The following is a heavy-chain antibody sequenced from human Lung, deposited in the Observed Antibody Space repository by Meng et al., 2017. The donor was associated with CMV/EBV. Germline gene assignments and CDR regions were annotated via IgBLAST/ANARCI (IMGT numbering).Heavy chain of an antibody. J-gene: IGHJ3*01. Sequence: GGSLRLXCAVSGINLNTYWMHWVRQVPGKGLVWLSRIYSDGISKRYEDSVKGRFTISRDNANNTLYLQMNGLRAEDTAVNYCAREPGRGAFDVWGQGTKVTVSS. CDR1: GINLNTYW. CDR2: IYSDGISK. CDR3: AREPGRGAFDV. D-gene: IGHD3-10*01. V-gene: IGHV3-74*01.